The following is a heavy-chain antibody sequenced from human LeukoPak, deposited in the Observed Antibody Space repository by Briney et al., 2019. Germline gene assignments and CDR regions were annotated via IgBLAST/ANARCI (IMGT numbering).Heavy chain of an antibody. CDR3: AKGSKAVLITRDYYMDV. J-gene: IGHJ6*03. CDR1: GFTFSSYG. CDR2: IRYDGSNK. D-gene: IGHD3-22*01. Sequence: PGGSLRLPCAASGFTFSSYGMHWVRQAPGKGLEWVTFIRYDGSNKYYADSVKGRFTISRDNSKKMMYLQMNSLRVEDTAVYYCAKGSKAVLITRDYYMDVWGKGTTVTISS. V-gene: IGHV3-30*02.